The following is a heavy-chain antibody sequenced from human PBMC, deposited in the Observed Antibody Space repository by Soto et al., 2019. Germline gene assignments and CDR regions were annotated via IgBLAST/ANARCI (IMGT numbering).Heavy chain of an antibody. CDR2: INSDGSTT. Sequence: PGGSLRLSFAASGFTFSSYWMHWVRQAPGKGLVWVSRINSDGSTTNYADSVKGRFTISRDNAKNTLYLQMNSLRAEDTAVYYCARESGGIYFYYMDVWGKGTTVTVSS. J-gene: IGHJ6*03. CDR3: ARESGGIYFYYMDV. V-gene: IGHV3-74*01. CDR1: GFTFSSYW. D-gene: IGHD5-12*01.